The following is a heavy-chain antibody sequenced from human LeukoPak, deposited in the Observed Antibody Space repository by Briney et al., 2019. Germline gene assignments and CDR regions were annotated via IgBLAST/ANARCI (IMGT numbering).Heavy chain of an antibody. CDR2: ISSSSNYI. V-gene: IGHV3-21*01. CDR3: ARDPTSIAAPRYFDY. CDR1: GFTFSSYS. J-gene: IGHJ4*02. Sequence: PGGSLRLSCAAPGFTFSSYSMNWVRQAPGKGLEWVSSISSSSNYIYYADSLKGRFTISRDNAKNSLYLQMNSLRAEDTAVYYCARDPTSIAAPRYFDYWGQGTLVTVSS. D-gene: IGHD6-6*01.